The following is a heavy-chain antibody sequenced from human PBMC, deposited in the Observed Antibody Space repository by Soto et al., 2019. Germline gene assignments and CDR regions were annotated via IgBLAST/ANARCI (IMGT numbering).Heavy chain of an antibody. J-gene: IGHJ4*02. V-gene: IGHV1-18*01. D-gene: IGHD4-17*01. CDR1: GENFTSYG. CDR2: ISAYNGNT. Sequence: QVQLLQSGAEVKKPGASVKVSCTASGENFTSYGISWVRQAPGQVLEWMGWISAYNGNTNYSQKLQGSVTMTPDTAPSTAYMELRSLRSEDPAVYYCARQPLRGYGDYRYWCQGTLVTVSS. CDR3: ARQPLRGYGDYRY.